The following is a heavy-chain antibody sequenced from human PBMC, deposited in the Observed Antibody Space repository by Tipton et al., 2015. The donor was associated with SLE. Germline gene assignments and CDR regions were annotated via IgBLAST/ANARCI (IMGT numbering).Heavy chain of an antibody. Sequence: TLSLTCAVYAGSFSGYYWSWTRPPRGKGLEWIGEINHSGSTNYNPSLKSRVTISVDTSKNQFSLKLSSVTAADTAVYYCASGLRITMVRGTNGWFDPWGQGTLVTVSS. D-gene: IGHD3-10*01. CDR1: AGSFSGYY. CDR3: ASGLRITMVRGTNGWFDP. J-gene: IGHJ5*02. V-gene: IGHV4-34*01. CDR2: INHSGST.